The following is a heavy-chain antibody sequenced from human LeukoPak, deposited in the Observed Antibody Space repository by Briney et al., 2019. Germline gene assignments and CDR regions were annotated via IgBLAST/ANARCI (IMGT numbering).Heavy chain of an antibody. CDR2: IYSGGSA. CDR3: ARVAVTTRIWFYFDY. Sequence: GGSLRLSCAASWFTVRSNYVSWVRQAPGKGLEWVSVIYSGGSAYYADSVKGRFTISRDNSRNTLYLQMNSLRAEDTDVYYCARVAVTTRIWFYFDYWGQGTLLTVSS. V-gene: IGHV3-53*01. J-gene: IGHJ4*02. D-gene: IGHD4-17*01. CDR1: WFTVRSNY.